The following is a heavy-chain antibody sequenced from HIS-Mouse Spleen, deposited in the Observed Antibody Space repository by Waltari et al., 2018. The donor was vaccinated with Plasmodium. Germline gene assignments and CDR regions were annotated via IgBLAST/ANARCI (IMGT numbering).Heavy chain of an antibody. CDR3: AREPYDILTGYYDAFDI. CDR2: LYYSGST. Sequence: QVQLQESGPGLVKPSETLSLTCTVSGGSISSYYWSWIRQPPGKGLEWIGYLYYSGSTNYNPSRKSRVTISVDTSKNQFSLKLSSVTAADTAVYYCAREPYDILTGYYDAFDIWGQGTMVTVSS. V-gene: IGHV4-59*01. CDR1: GGSISSYY. J-gene: IGHJ3*02. D-gene: IGHD3-9*01.